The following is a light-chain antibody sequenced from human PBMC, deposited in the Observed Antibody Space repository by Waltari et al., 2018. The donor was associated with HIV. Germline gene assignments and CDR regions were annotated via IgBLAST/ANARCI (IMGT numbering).Light chain of an antibody. CDR1: SSDIGGYNY. CDR2: EVN. Sequence: QSALTQPPSASGSPGQPVTISCTGTSSDIGGYNYVSWYQQYPGKAPKLLIYEVNKRPAGGPDRFAGSKSGKAASLTGSGPQAEDEADYFCTSYAGRSNGWVFGGGTKLTVL. J-gene: IGLJ3*02. CDR3: TSYAGRSNGWV. V-gene: IGLV2-8*01.